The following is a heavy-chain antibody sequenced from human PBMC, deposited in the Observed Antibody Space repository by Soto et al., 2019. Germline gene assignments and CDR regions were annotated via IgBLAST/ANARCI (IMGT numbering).Heavy chain of an antibody. V-gene: IGHV1-46*01. CDR3: ARAGYCSGGTCFHGNCDY. Sequence: QVQRVQSGAEVQGPGSSVKVSCKASGYTFTTYYMHWVRQAPGQGLEWLGITNPNGGSTTYAQKFQGSVTMTRDTATSTVYLELSSLRSEDTAVYYCARAGYCSGGTCFHGNCDYWGQGTLVTVSA. J-gene: IGHJ4*02. D-gene: IGHD2-15*01. CDR2: TNPNGGST. CDR1: GYTFTTYY.